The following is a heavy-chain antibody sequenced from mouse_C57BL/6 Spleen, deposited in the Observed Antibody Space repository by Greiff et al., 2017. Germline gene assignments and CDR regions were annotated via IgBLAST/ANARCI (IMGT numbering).Heavy chain of an antibody. D-gene: IGHD1-1*01. CDR2: ISSGSSTI. Sequence: EVKLVESGGGLVKPGGSLKLSCAASGFTFSDYGMHWVRQAPEKGLEWVAYISSGSSTIYYADTVKGRFTISRDNAKNTLFLQMTSLRSEDTAMYYCARGRSYRTWFAYWGQGTLVTVSA. CDR1: GFTFSDYG. J-gene: IGHJ3*01. CDR3: ARGRSYRTWFAY. V-gene: IGHV5-17*01.